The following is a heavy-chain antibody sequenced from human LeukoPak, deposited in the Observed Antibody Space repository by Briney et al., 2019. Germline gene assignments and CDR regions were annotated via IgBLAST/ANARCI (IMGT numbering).Heavy chain of an antibody. CDR3: AKDLRAYDVKFDY. D-gene: IGHD1-1*01. V-gene: IGHV3-23*01. CDR1: GFTFSSYA. CDR2: ISGSGGST. J-gene: IGHJ4*02. Sequence: PGGSLRLSCAASGFTFSSYAMHWVRQAPGKGLEWVSAISGSGGSTYYADSVKGRFTISRDNSKNTLYLQMNSLRAEDTAVYYCAKDLRAYDVKFDYWGQGTLVTVSS.